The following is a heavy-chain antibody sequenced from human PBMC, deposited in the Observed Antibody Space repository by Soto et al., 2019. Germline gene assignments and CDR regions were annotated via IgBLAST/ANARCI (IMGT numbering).Heavy chain of an antibody. J-gene: IGHJ3*02. CDR1: GFTFSNAW. V-gene: IGHV3-15*01. CDR2: IKSKTDGGTT. Sequence: GGSLRLSCAASGFTFSNAWMSWVRQAPGKGLEWVGRIKSKTDGGTTDYAAPVKGRFTISRDDSKNTLYLQMNSLKTEDTAVYYCTTYCGGDCYPLIAFDIWGQGTMVTV. D-gene: IGHD2-21*02. CDR3: TTYCGGDCYPLIAFDI.